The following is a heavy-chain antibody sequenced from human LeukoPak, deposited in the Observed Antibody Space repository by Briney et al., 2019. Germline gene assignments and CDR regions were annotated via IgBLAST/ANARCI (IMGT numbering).Heavy chain of an antibody. V-gene: IGHV4-34*01. J-gene: IGHJ4*02. CDR1: GGSFSDYY. CDR3: ARLSHTAMAPVDY. D-gene: IGHD5-18*01. Sequence: SETLSLTCAVYGGSFSDYYWSWIRQPPGKGLEWIGEINHSGSTNYNPSLKSRVTISVDTSKNQFSLKLSSVTAADTAVYYCARLSHTAMAPVDYWGQGTLVTVSS. CDR2: INHSGST.